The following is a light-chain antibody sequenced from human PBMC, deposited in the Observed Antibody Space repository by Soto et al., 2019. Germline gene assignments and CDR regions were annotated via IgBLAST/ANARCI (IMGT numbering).Light chain of an antibody. CDR1: QAIRSA. Sequence: AIQLTQSPSSLSASVGDRVTITCRASQAIRSALGWYQQKPGKVPKLLIYAASTLQSGVPSRFSGSGFGTDFTLTISRLQPEDFATYYCLLDFGYFWAFGQGTQV. CDR2: AAS. J-gene: IGKJ1*01. CDR3: LLDFGYFWA. V-gene: IGKV1-6*01.